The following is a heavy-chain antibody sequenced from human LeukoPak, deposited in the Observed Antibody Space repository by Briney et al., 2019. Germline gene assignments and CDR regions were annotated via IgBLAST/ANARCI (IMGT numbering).Heavy chain of an antibody. CDR1: GYTFTSYG. CDR3: ARDEYSSSLSVPLPSDY. Sequence: ASVKVSCKASGYTFTSYGISWVRQAPGQGLEWMGWISAYNGNTNYAQKLQGRVTMTTDTSTSTASMELRSLRSDDTAVYYCARDEYSSSLSVPLPSDYWGQGTLVTVSS. V-gene: IGHV1-18*01. D-gene: IGHD6-6*01. CDR2: ISAYNGNT. J-gene: IGHJ4*02.